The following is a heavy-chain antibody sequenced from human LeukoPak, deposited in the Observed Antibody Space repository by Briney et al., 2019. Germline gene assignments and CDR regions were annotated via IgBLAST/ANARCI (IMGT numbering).Heavy chain of an antibody. Sequence: GGSLRLSCAASGFTFSDYYMSWIRQAPGKGLEWVSYISSSGSTIYYADSVKGRFTISRDNAKNSLYLQMNSLRAEDTAVYYCAKVLMARGYYDYYYYGMDVWGQGSTVTVSS. CDR2: ISSSGSTI. V-gene: IGHV3-11*04. CDR3: AKVLMARGYYDYYYYGMDV. CDR1: GFTFSDYY. J-gene: IGHJ6*02. D-gene: IGHD3-3*01.